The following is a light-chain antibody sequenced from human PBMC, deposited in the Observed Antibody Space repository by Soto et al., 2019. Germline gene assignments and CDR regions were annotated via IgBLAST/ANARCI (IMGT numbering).Light chain of an antibody. V-gene: IGKV3-15*01. CDR2: GAS. CDR3: QQYKNWPLT. CDR1: QSVSSN. J-gene: IGKJ4*01. Sequence: ELVMTQSPATLSVSPGGRATLSCRASQSVSSNLAWYQRKPGQAPRLLIYGASTRATGFPARFSGSGSGTEFTLTISSLQSEDFAVYYCQQYKNWPLTFGGGTKVDIK.